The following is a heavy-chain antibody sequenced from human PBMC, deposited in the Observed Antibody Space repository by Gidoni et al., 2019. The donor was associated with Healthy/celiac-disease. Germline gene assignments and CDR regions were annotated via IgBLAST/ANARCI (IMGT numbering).Heavy chain of an antibody. V-gene: IGHV3-43*01. CDR1: GFTFDDYT. CDR3: AKGSYYYDSSGHDAFDI. D-gene: IGHD3-22*01. CDR2: ISWDGGST. J-gene: IGHJ3*02. Sequence: EVQLVESGGVVVQPGGSLRLSCAASGFTFDDYTMHWVRQAPGKGLEGVSLISWDGGSTYYADSVKGRFTISRDNSKNSLYLQMNSLRTEDTALYYCAKGSYYYDSSGHDAFDIWGQGTMVTVSS.